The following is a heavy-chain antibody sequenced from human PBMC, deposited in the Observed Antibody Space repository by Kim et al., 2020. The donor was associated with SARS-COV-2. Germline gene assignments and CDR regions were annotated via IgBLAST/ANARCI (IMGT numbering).Heavy chain of an antibody. Sequence: SETLSLTCTVSGGSISSYYWSWIRQPPGKGLEWIGYIYYSGSTNYNPSLKSRVTISVDTSKNQFSLKLSSVTAADTAVYYCAREEQGYYDYVWGSYKGRYFDYWGQGTLVTVSS. D-gene: IGHD3-16*01. J-gene: IGHJ4*02. CDR1: GGSISSYY. CDR3: AREEQGYYDYVWGSYKGRYFDY. V-gene: IGHV4-59*01. CDR2: IYYSGST.